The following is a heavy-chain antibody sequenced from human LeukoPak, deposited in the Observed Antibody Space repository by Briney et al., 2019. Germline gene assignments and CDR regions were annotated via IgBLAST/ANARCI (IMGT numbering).Heavy chain of an antibody. CDR3: ARETVAGTFDY. Sequence: GGSLRLSCAASGFTFSDYYISWIRQAPGKGLEWVSDISSSGDITSYADSVKGRFTISRDNAKKSLHLQMSSLRAEDSAVYYCARETVAGTFDYWGLGTQVTVSS. CDR2: ISSSGDIT. V-gene: IGHV3-11*01. D-gene: IGHD6-19*01. CDR1: GFTFSDYY. J-gene: IGHJ4*02.